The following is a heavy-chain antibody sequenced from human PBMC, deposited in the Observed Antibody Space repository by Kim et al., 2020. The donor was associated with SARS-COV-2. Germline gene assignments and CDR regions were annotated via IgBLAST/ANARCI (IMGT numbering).Heavy chain of an antibody. J-gene: IGHJ4*02. V-gene: IGHV3-30*01. CDR3: ARGGVTTKGLDY. Sequence: YYADSVKCRFTISRDNAKNTLYLQMNSLRAEDTAVYYCARGGVTTKGLDYWGQGTLVTVSS. D-gene: IGHD5-12*01.